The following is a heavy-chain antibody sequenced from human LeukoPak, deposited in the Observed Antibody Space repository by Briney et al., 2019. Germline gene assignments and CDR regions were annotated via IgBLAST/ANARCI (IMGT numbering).Heavy chain of an antibody. V-gene: IGHV3-23*01. J-gene: IGHJ4*02. CDR3: AKDHYSDSTRQFDY. Sequence: PGGSLRLSCAASGFTFSSYAMTWVRQAPGKGLEWVSAISGSGGSTYYADSVKGRFTISRDTSKNTLYLQMNSLRAEDTAVYYCAKDHYSDSTRQFDYWGQGTLVTVSS. CDR2: ISGSGGST. CDR1: GFTFSSYA. D-gene: IGHD3-22*01.